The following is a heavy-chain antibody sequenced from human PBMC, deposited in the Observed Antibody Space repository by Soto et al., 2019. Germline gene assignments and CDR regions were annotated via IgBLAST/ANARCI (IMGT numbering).Heavy chain of an antibody. Sequence: PSETLSLTCTVFGGSISSGDYYWSWIRQPPGKGLERIGYIYYSGSTYYNPSLKSRVTISVDTSKNQFSLKLSSVTAADTAVYYCASDKGGEDYWGQGTLVTVSS. J-gene: IGHJ4*02. CDR3: ASDKGGEDY. CDR2: IYYSGST. D-gene: IGHD3-16*01. V-gene: IGHV4-30-4*01. CDR1: GGSISSGDYY.